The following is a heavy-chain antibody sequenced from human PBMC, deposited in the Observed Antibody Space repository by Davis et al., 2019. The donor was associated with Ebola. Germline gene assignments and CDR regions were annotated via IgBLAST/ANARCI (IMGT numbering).Heavy chain of an antibody. D-gene: IGHD1-26*01. CDR2: ISAYNGNT. V-gene: IGHV1-18*01. Sequence: ASVKVSCKTFGYTFSSYGISWVRQAPGQGLEWMGWISAYNGNTNYAQKVQGRVTMTTDTSTGTAYMELRSLRSDDTAVYFCARTSIVGTTTTASDIWGQGTLVTVSS. CDR3: ARTSIVGTTTTASDI. J-gene: IGHJ3*02. CDR1: GYTFSSYG.